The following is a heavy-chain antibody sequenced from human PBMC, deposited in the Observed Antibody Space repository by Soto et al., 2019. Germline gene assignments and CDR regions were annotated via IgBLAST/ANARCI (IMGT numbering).Heavy chain of an antibody. D-gene: IGHD2-15*01. J-gene: IGHJ5*02. CDR1: GFTFSDHY. CDR3: ARDRGSGGSCFDN. CDR2: TRNKANSYTT. V-gene: IGHV3-72*01. Sequence: GGSLRLSCAASGFTFSDHYMDWVRQAPGKGREWVGRTRNKANSYTTEYAASVKGRFTISRDDTKNSLYLQMNRLKTEDTAVIYGARDRGSGGSCFDNWGQETLVTFP.